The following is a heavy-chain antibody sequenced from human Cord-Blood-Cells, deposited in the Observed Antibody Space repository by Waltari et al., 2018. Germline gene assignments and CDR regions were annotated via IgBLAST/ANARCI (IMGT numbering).Heavy chain of an antibody. Sequence: QVQLQESGPGLVKPSETLSLTCAVSGYSISSGYYWGWIRQPPGKGLEWIGSIYHSGSTYYSPARKSRVTISVDTSKNQFALKLSSVTAADTAVYYCAREIGYCSSTSCYDAFDIWGQGTMVTVSS. CDR2: IYHSGST. J-gene: IGHJ3*02. V-gene: IGHV4-38-2*02. D-gene: IGHD2-2*01. CDR1: GYSISSGYY. CDR3: AREIGYCSSTSCYDAFDI.